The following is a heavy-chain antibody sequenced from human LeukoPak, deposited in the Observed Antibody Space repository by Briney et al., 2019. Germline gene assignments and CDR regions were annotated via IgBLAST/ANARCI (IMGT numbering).Heavy chain of an antibody. CDR3: ARQVPYYWYFDL. CDR2: IYYSGST. Sequence: SETLSLTCTASGGSISSYYWSWIRQPPGKGLEWIGYIYYSGSTNYNPSLKSRVTISVDTSKNQFSLKLSSVTAADTAVYYCARQVPYYWYFDLWGRGTLVTVSS. CDR1: GGSISSYY. J-gene: IGHJ2*01. V-gene: IGHV4-59*08. D-gene: IGHD2-2*01.